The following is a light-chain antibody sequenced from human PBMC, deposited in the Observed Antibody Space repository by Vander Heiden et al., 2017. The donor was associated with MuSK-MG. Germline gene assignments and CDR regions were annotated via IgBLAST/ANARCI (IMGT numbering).Light chain of an antibody. V-gene: IGLV3-19*01. CDR3: NSRDSSGNHLV. CDR2: GKN. CDR1: SLRSSY. J-gene: IGLJ3*02. Sequence: SSELTQDPAVSVALGQTVRSTCHGDSLRSSYASWYQQKPGQAPVLVIYGKNNRTSGIPDRFSGSSSGNTASLTITGAQAEEEADYYCNSRDSSGNHLVFGGGTKLTVL.